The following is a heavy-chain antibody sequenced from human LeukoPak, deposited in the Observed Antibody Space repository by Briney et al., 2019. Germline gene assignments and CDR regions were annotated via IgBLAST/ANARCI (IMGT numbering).Heavy chain of an antibody. J-gene: IGHJ4*02. Sequence: GGSLRLSCAASGFTFSAYWMHWVRQVPGKGLVWVSRINNDGTATFFADSVKGRFTISRDNAKNSLYLQMNSLRAEDTAVYYCARVTTLTTNIRFFDYWGQGTLVTVSS. D-gene: IGHD4-11*01. CDR2: INNDGTAT. CDR3: ARVTTLTTNIRFFDY. V-gene: IGHV3-74*01. CDR1: GFTFSAYW.